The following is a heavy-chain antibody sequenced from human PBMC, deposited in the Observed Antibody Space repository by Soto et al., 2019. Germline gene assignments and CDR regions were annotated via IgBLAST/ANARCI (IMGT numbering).Heavy chain of an antibody. D-gene: IGHD2-2*01. CDR1: GFTFSNAW. CDR2: IKSKTDGGTT. J-gene: IGHJ4*02. CDR3: TTPVVPAALDY. V-gene: IGHV3-15*01. Sequence: GGSLRLSCAASGFTFSNAWMSWVRQAPGKGLEWVGRIKSKTDGGTTDYAAPVKGRFTISRDDSKNTLYLQMISLKTEDTAVYYCTTPVVPAALDYWGQGTLVTVSS.